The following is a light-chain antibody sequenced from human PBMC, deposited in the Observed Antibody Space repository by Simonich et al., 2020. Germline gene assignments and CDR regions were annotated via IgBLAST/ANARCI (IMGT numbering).Light chain of an antibody. J-gene: IGKJ4*01. CDR3: QQYYSTPLT. CDR1: QSVLYSSKNKNY. CDR2: WAS. V-gene: IGKV4-1*01. Sequence: DIVMTQSPDSLAVSLGERATINCKSSQSVLYSSKNKNYLAWNQQKPGQPPKLLIYWASPRTSVVPDRFSGSGSGTDFTLTISSLQAEDVAVYYCQQYYSTPLTFGGGTKVEIK.